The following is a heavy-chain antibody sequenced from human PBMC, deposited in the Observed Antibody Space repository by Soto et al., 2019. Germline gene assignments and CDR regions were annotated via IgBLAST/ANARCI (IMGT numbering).Heavy chain of an antibody. Sequence: GGSLRLSCAASGFTLSSYAMNWARQAPGKGLEWAPSITTSSGYIYYGDSVKGRFTISRDNSKNTLYMQMNSLRAEDTAVYYCARDRQVDIVVVPAASYYYYGMDVWGQGTTVTVSS. CDR3: ARDRQVDIVVVPAASYYYYGMDV. D-gene: IGHD2-2*03. CDR1: GFTLSSYA. J-gene: IGHJ6*02. V-gene: IGHV3-21*01. CDR2: ITTSSGYI.